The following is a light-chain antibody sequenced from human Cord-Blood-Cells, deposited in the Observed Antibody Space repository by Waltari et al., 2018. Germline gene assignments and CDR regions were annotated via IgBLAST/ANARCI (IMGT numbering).Light chain of an antibody. CDR2: DVS. CDR3: CSYAGSYTLV. Sequence: QSDLTQTRSVSSSPGQSVTIPCTRTSSDVCGYNSVSGYQQTPGKAPKLMIYDVSKRPSGVPDRFSGSKSGNTASLTISGLQAEDEADYYCCSYAGSYTLVFGGGTKLTVL. CDR1: SSDVCGYNS. J-gene: IGLJ2*01. V-gene: IGLV2-11*01.